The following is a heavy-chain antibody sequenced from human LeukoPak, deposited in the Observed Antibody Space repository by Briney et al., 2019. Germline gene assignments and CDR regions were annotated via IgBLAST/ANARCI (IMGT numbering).Heavy chain of an antibody. Sequence: GGSLRLSCAASGFTVSSNYMSWVRQAPGKGLEWVSVIYSGGSTYYADSVKGRFTISRHNSKNTLYLQMNSLRAEDTAVYYCARDRWNYDLPGVPYYYYGMDVWGQGTTVTVSS. CDR1: GFTVSSNY. CDR2: IYSGGST. V-gene: IGHV3-53*04. CDR3: ARDRWNYDLPGVPYYYYGMDV. D-gene: IGHD1-7*01. J-gene: IGHJ6*02.